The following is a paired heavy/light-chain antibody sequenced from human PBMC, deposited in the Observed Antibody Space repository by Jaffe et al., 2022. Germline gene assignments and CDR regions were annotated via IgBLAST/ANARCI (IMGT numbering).Heavy chain of an antibody. D-gene: IGHD3-10*01. J-gene: IGHJ3*02. CDR1: GYTFTSYA. V-gene: IGHV1-3*01. CDR3: ARRDSLLWFRDPGAFDI. Sequence: QVQLVQSGAEVKKPGASVKVSCKASGYTFTSYAMHWVRQAPGQRLEWMGWINAGNGNTKYSQKFQGRVTITRDTSASTAYMELSSLRSEDTAVYYCARRDSLLWFRDPGAFDIWGQGTMVTVSS. CDR2: INAGNGNT.
Light chain of an antibody. CDR2: GAS. J-gene: IGKJ4*01. CDR1: QSVSSSY. V-gene: IGKV3-20*01. CDR3: QQYGSSQLT. Sequence: EIVLTQSPGTLSLSPGERATLSCRASQSVSSSYLAWYQQKPGQAPRLLIYGASSRATGIPDRFSGSGSGTDFTLTISRLEPEDFAVYYCQQYGSSQLTFGGGTKVEIK.